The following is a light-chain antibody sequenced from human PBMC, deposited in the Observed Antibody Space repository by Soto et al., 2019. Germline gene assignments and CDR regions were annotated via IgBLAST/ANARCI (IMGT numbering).Light chain of an antibody. CDR3: QQYKSFSLT. CDR1: QNINYW. CDR2: KTS. J-gene: IGKJ4*01. Sequence: DIQMTQSPSTLSASVGDRVTITCRASQNINYWLAWYQQKPGKAPKRLISKTSNLESGVPSRFSGSGSGTEFSLTISSLQPDDFATYYCQQYKSFSLTFGGGTRVEVK. V-gene: IGKV1-5*03.